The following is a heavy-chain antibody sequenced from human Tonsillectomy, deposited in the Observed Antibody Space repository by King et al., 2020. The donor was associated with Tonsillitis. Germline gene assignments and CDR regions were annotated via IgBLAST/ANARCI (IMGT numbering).Heavy chain of an antibody. D-gene: IGHD3-10*01. J-gene: IGHJ4*02. CDR3: ARDPGLLWFGESIIEN. CDR1: GFTFSSYG. CDR2: ISYDGSNK. Sequence: VQLVESGGGVVQPGRSLRLSCAASGFTFSSYGMHWVRQAPGKGLEWVAVISYDGSNKYYADSVKGRFTISRDNSKNTLYLQMNSLRAEDTAVYYCARDPGLLWFGESIIENWGQGTLVTVSS. V-gene: IGHV3-33*05.